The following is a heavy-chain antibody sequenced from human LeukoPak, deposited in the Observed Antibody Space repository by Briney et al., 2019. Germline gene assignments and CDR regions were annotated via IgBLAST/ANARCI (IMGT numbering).Heavy chain of an antibody. CDR2: INHSGST. D-gene: IGHD6-13*01. J-gene: IGHJ3*02. CDR1: GGSFSGYY. CDR3: ASGLGSIAAAGRPTFDAFDI. V-gene: IGHV4-34*01. Sequence: KPSETLSLTCVVYGGSFSGYYWSWIRQPPGKGLEWIGEINHSGSTNYNPSLKSRVTISVDTSKNQFSLKLSSVTAADTAVYYCASGLGSIAAAGRPTFDAFDIWGQGTMVTVSS.